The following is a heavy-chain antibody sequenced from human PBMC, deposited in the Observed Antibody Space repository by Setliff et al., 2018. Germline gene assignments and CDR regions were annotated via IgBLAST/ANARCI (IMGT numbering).Heavy chain of an antibody. Sequence: GESLKISCAASGFTFSGHDMNWVRQAPGKGLEWLSYISASGASLYHIDSVKGRFTISRDNAQNSLYLQMNSLRAEDTAVYYCARGSRGSRPDYWGQGTLVTVSS. CDR3: ARGSRGSRPDY. CDR1: GFTFSGHD. D-gene: IGHD1-26*01. V-gene: IGHV3-48*03. CDR2: ISASGASL. J-gene: IGHJ4*02.